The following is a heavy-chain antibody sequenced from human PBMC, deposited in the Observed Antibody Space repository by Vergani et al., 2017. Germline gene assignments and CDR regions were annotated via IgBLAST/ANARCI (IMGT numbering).Heavy chain of an antibody. CDR3: ARAPFPVGYTIDY. D-gene: IGHD3-16*02. Sequence: QVQLQESGPGLVKPSETLSLTCTVSGGSISSYYWSWIRQPPGKGREWIGSIYYSGSTYYNPALKSRVTISVDTSKNQFSLKLSSVTAADTAVYYCARAPFPVGYTIDYWGQGTLVTVSS. CDR1: GGSISSYY. V-gene: IGHV4-59*08. CDR2: IYYSGST. J-gene: IGHJ4*02.